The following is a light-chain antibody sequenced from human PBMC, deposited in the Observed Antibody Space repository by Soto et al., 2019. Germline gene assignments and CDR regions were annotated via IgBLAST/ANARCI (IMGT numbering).Light chain of an antibody. Sequence: EIVMPQSPATLSVSPGERATLSCRASQSINSNYLAWYQQKPGQAPRLLIYDASSRATGIPDRFSGSGSGTDFTLTINRVEPEDFAVYFCQQYAGSPRTFGQGTKV. CDR1: QSINSNY. CDR3: QQYAGSPRT. CDR2: DAS. J-gene: IGKJ1*01. V-gene: IGKV3-20*01.